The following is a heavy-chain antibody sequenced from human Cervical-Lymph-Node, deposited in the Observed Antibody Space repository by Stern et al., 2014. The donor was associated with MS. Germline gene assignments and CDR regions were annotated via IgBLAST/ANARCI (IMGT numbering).Heavy chain of an antibody. CDR2: INPTDGST. J-gene: IGHJ4*02. V-gene: IGHV1-46*03. CDR1: GYDFTNYY. D-gene: IGHD7-27*01. CDR3: ARWGLHKPLDY. Sequence: VQLVESGAEVKKPGASVKVSCKASGYDFTNYYIQWVRKAPGQGLEWMGMINPTDGSTDYAQRFQGRVTMTRDTSTSTGYMELSSLRSDDTAVYYCARWGLHKPLDYWGQGTLVTVSS.